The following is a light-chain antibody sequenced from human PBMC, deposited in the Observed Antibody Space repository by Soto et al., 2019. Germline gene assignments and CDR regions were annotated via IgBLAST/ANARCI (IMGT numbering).Light chain of an antibody. V-gene: IGLV4-60*03. CDR3: ETWDSNTRV. CDR1: SGHSSHI. CDR2: LEGSGSY. J-gene: IGLJ2*01. Sequence: LTQSSSASASLGSSVKLTCTLGSGHSSHIIAWHQQQPGKAPRYLMKLEGSGSYNKGSGVPDRFSGSSSGADRYLAISNLQSEDEADYYCETWDSNTRVFGGGTKLTVL.